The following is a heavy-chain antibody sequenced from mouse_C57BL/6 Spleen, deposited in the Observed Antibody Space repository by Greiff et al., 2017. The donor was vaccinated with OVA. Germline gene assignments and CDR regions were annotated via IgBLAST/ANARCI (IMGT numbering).Heavy chain of an antibody. J-gene: IGHJ3*01. V-gene: IGHV1-76*01. CDR3: ARPYYYGSSTIFAY. CDR1: GYTFTDYY. Sequence: QVQLQQSGAELVRPGASVKLSCKASGYTFTDYYINWVKQRPGQGLEWIARIYPGSGNTYYNEKFKGKATLTAEKSSSTAYMQLSSLTSEDSAVYFCARPYYYGSSTIFAYWGQGTLVTVSA. D-gene: IGHD1-1*01. CDR2: IYPGSGNT.